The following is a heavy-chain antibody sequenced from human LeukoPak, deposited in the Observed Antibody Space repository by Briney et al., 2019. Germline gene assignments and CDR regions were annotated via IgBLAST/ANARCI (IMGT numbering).Heavy chain of an antibody. CDR2: IDWDDDK. V-gene: IGHV2-70*04. Sequence: ESGPALVKPTQTLTLTCTFSGFSLSTSGMRVSWIRQPPGKALEWLARIDWDDDKFYSTSLKTRLTISKDTSKNRVVLTLTNMDPVDTATYYCARTLDGSHFDFWGQGTLVTVSS. CDR1: GFSLSTSGMR. CDR3: ARTLDGSHFDF. D-gene: IGHD5-24*01. J-gene: IGHJ4*02.